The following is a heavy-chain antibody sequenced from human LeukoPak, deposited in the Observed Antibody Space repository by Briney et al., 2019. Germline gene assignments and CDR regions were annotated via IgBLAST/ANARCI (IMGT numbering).Heavy chain of an antibody. CDR3: ARAPLGYNWFDP. V-gene: IGHV1-2*06. Sequence: ASVKVSCKASGYTFTGHYMHWVRQAPGQGLEWMGRINPNSGGTNYAQKFQGRVTMTKDTSISTGYMELSRLRSDDTAVYYCARAPLGYNWFDPWGQGTLVTVSS. J-gene: IGHJ5*02. CDR1: GYTFTGHY. D-gene: IGHD3-10*01. CDR2: INPNSGGT.